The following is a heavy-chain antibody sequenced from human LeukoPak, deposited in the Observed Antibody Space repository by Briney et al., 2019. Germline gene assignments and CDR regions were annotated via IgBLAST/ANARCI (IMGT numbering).Heavy chain of an antibody. CDR2: ISAYNGNT. J-gene: IGHJ4*02. V-gene: IGHV1-18*01. D-gene: IGHD6-13*01. CDR3: ARDMSIAAAGTFGY. Sequence: ASVKVSCKASGYTXTSYGISGVRQAPGQGLEWMGWISAYNGNTNYAQKLQGRVTMTTDTSTSTAYMELRSLRSDDTAVYYCARDMSIAAAGTFGYWGQGTLVTVSS. CDR1: GYTXTSYG.